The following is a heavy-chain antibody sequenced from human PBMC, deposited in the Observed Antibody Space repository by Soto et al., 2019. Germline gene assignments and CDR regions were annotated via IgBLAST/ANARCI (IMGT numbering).Heavy chain of an antibody. V-gene: IGHV4-39*01. Sequence: IRQPPGKGLEWIGSIDNSGNTHYNAPLKSRIIISADTSKNQFSLRLVSVTAADTAVYYGVQQYLLVAAIWGQGIQVTVSS. D-gene: IGHD2-21*01. CDR3: VQQYLLVAAI. J-gene: IGHJ4*02. CDR2: IDNSGNT.